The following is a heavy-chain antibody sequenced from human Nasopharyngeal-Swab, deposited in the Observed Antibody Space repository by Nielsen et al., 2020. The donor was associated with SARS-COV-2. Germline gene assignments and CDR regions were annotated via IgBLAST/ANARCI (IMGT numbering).Heavy chain of an antibody. D-gene: IGHD5-18*01. CDR3: VRDGALIQLWLLPHALDI. Sequence: GESLKISCAASGFTFSNYWMYWVRQAPGKGLVWVSRINTDGSSTSYADSVEGRFTISRDNANNSLSLQMNSLRADDTAVYYCVRDGALIQLWLLPHALDIWGQGTLVTVSS. CDR2: INTDGSST. J-gene: IGHJ3*02. V-gene: IGHV3-74*01. CDR1: GFTFSNYW.